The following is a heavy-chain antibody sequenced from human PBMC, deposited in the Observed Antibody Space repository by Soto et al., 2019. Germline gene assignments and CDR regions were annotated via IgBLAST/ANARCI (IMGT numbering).Heavy chain of an antibody. J-gene: IGHJ4*02. V-gene: IGHV1-8*01. CDR2: MNPNSGNT. Sequence: QVQLVQSGAEVKKPGASVKVSCKASGYTFTSYDNNWVRQATGQGLEWMGVMNPNSGNTGYAQKLQGRVTMTRNTSIRPAYMELSSLRSEPAAVYYCARAYSSGWSKDWGQGTLVTVSS. CDR3: ARAYSSGWSKD. D-gene: IGHD6-19*01. CDR1: GYTFTSYD.